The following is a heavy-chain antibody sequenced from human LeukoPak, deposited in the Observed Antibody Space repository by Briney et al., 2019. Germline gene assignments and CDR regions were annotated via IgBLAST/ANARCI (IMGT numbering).Heavy chain of an antibody. J-gene: IGHJ6*02. D-gene: IGHD2-2*01. CDR2: IRQDGSVA. CDR3: ARDSGNRRVDPYGMDV. CDR1: GFIFSNNW. V-gene: IGHV3-7*01. Sequence: GGSLRLSCVASGFIFSNNWMTWVRQAPGKGLEWVANIRQDGSVAFYVDSVKGRFTVSRDNAKNSLYLQMNSLRAEDTAVYYCARDSGNRRVDPYGMDVWGQGTTVTVSS.